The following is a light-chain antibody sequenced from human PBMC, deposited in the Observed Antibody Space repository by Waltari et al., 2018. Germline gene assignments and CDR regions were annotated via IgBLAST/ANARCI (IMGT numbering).Light chain of an antibody. CDR1: CDPVGSSNI. Sequence: SVLPQPASVSGPPGPSTPIPCTATCDPVGSSNIVTWYQQHPCKAPKLMIYEGSKRPSGLSTRFSGSKSGNAASLTISGLQAEDEADYYCCSYAGSWVFGGGTKLTVL. J-gene: IGLJ3*02. V-gene: IGLV2-23*01. CDR3: CSYAGSWV. CDR2: EGS.